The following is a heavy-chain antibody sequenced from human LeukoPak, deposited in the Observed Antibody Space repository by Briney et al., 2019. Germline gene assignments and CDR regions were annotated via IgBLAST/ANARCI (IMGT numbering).Heavy chain of an antibody. CDR3: ATRAAASSSWLGDWFDP. Sequence: SVKVSRKASGGTFSIYAISWVRQDPGQGLEWMGRIIPILGIANYAQKFQGRVTITADKSTSTAYMELSSLRTEDTAVYYCATRAAASSSWLGDWFDPWGQGTLVTVSS. CDR2: IIPILGIA. V-gene: IGHV1-69*04. D-gene: IGHD6-13*01. CDR1: GGTFSIYA. J-gene: IGHJ5*02.